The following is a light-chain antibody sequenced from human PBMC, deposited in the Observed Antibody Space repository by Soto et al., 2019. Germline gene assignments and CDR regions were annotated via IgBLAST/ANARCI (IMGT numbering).Light chain of an antibody. Sequence: EIVLTQSPCTLSLSPGDGATLSCRASQSVSSSLAWYQQKRGQAPRLLIHGASSRATGIPDRFSGSGSGTDFTLTISRLEPEDFAAYYCQQYCGSPRTFGQGTKVEVK. CDR3: QQYCGSPRT. V-gene: IGKV3-20*01. J-gene: IGKJ1*01. CDR1: QSVSSS. CDR2: GAS.